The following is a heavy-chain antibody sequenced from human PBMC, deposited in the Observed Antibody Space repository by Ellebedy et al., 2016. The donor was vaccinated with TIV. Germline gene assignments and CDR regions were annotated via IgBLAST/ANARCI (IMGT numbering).Heavy chain of an antibody. CDR1: GFTFSDYY. D-gene: IGHD3-22*01. CDR2: ISSSGSTI. CDR3: ARVSGGYRYYYGMDV. V-gene: IGHV3-11*01. J-gene: IGHJ6*02. Sequence: GESLKISXAASGFTFSDYYMSWIRQAPGKGLEWVSYISSSGSTIYYADSVKGRFTISRDNAKNSLYLQMNSLRAEDTAVYYCARVSGGYRYYYGMDVWGQGTTVTVSS.